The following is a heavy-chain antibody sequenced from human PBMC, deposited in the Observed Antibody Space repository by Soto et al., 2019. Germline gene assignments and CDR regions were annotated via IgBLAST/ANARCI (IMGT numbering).Heavy chain of an antibody. CDR3: ARDRGPSSGYYPYWFDP. D-gene: IGHD3-22*01. Sequence: QVQLVQSGAEVKKPGSSVKVSCKASGGTCSSYAISRVRQATGQGLEWMGEIIPIFGTAKYAQKFQGRVTITADQSTSTAYMELSSLRSEDTAVYYCARDRGPSSGYYPYWFDPWGQGTLVSVSS. CDR2: IIPIFGTA. V-gene: IGHV1-69*12. J-gene: IGHJ5*02. CDR1: GGTCSSYA.